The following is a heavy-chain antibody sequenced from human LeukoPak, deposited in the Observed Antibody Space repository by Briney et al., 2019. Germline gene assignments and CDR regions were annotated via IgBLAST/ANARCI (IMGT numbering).Heavy chain of an antibody. Sequence: ASVKVSCKASGYTFTDYYMHWVRQAPGQGLEWMGRINPNSGDTNYAQKFQGRVTMTRDTSISTAYIELSSLRSDDTAVYYCARDPIKYQLLLLSFDIWGQGTMVTVSS. V-gene: IGHV1-2*06. D-gene: IGHD2-2*01. CDR1: GYTFTDYY. CDR3: ARDPIKYQLLLLSFDI. CDR2: INPNSGDT. J-gene: IGHJ3*02.